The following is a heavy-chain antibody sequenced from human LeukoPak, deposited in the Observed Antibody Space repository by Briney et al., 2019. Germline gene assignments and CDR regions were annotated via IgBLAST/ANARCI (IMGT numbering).Heavy chain of an antibody. CDR1: GFTFSSYG. J-gene: IGHJ4*02. Sequence: GGSLRLSCAASGFTFSSYGMRWVRQAPGKGLEWVAVIWYDGSNKYYADSVKGRFTISRDNSKNTLYLQMNSLRAEDTAVYYCARDPRGLVGAQWGQGTLVTVSS. CDR2: IWYDGSNK. V-gene: IGHV3-33*01. D-gene: IGHD1-26*01. CDR3: ARDPRGLVGAQ.